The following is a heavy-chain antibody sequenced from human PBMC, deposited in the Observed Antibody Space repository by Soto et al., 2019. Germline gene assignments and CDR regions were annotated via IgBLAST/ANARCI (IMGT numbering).Heavy chain of an antibody. Sequence: HPGGSLRLSCAASGFTFSSYGMHWVRQAPGKGLEWVAVIPYDGSNKYYADSVKGRFTISRDNSKNTLYLQMNSLRAEDTAVYYCAKGGLATRVYAMDVWGQGTTVTVSS. D-gene: IGHD6-6*01. CDR3: AKGGLATRVYAMDV. CDR1: GFTFSSYG. V-gene: IGHV3-30*18. J-gene: IGHJ6*02. CDR2: IPYDGSNK.